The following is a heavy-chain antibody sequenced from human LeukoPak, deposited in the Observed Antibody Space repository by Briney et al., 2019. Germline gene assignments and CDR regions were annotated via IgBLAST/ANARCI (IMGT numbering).Heavy chain of an antibody. J-gene: IGHJ4*02. V-gene: IGHV1-8*03. D-gene: IGHD2-15*01. CDR3: ARVAQYCSGGSCCSRGRLFYY. CDR1: GYTFTSYD. Sequence: ASVKVSCKASGYTFTSYDINWVRQATGQGLEWMGWMNPNSGNTGYAQKFQGRVTITRNTSISTAYMELSSLRSEDTAVYYCARVAQYCSGGSCCSRGRLFYYWGQGTLVTVSS. CDR2: MNPNSGNT.